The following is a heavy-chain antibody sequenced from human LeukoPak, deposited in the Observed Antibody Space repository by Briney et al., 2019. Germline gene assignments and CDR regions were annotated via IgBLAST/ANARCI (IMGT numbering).Heavy chain of an antibody. Sequence: KPGGSLRLSCAASGFTFSSYSMNWVRQAPGKGLEWVSSISSSNTYIYYADSVKGRFTISRDNAKNSLYLQMNSLRAEDTAVYYCARDSDSSSFGAEYFQHWGQGTLVTVSS. CDR2: ISSSNTYI. D-gene: IGHD6-13*01. J-gene: IGHJ1*01. CDR3: ARDSDSSSFGAEYFQH. V-gene: IGHV3-21*01. CDR1: GFTFSSYS.